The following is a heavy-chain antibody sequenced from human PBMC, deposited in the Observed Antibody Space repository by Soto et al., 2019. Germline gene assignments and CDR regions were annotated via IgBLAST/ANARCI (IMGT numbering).Heavy chain of an antibody. J-gene: IGHJ6*02. V-gene: IGHV3-7*01. CDR3: AREGNYDFWSGYYFSYGMDV. CDR2: IKQDGSEK. Sequence: GGSLRLSCAASGFTFSSYWMSWVRQAPGEGLEWVANIKQDGSEKYYVDSVKGRFTISRDNAKNSLYLQMNSLRAEDTAVYYCAREGNYDFWSGYYFSYGMDVWGQGTTVTVSS. D-gene: IGHD3-3*01. CDR1: GFTFSSYW.